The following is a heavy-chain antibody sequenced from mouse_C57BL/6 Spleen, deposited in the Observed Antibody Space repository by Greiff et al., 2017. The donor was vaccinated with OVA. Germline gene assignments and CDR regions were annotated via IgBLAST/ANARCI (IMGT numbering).Heavy chain of an antibody. V-gene: IGHV10-1*01. CDR3: VRHEGLYAMDY. J-gene: IGHJ4*01. CDR2: IRSKSNNYAT. CDR1: GFSFNTYA. D-gene: IGHD3-3*01. Sequence: EVHLVESGGGLVQPKGSLKLSCAASGFSFNTYAMNWVRQAPGKGLEWVARIRSKSNNYATYYADSVKDRFTISRDDSESMLYLQMNNLKTEDTAMYYCVRHEGLYAMDYWGQGTSVTVSS.